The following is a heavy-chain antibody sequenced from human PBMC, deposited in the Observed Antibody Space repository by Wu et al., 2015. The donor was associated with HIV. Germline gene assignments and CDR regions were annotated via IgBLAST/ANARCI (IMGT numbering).Heavy chain of an antibody. J-gene: IGHJ2*01. D-gene: IGHD5/OR15-5a*01. Sequence: QVQVVQSGGETKKPGSSVRVSCKASGGDFKNNAISWVRQAPGQGLEWVGGVVPISGSTHSAQRFKDKVTIRADESKTVVFLEMSGLTTEDTAVYYCATSTIVHITARRVGFRRADWYFNVWGRGTLVTVSS. CDR2: VVPISGST. CDR1: GGDFKNNA. V-gene: IGHV1-69*12. CDR3: ATSTIVHITARRVGFRRADWYFNV.